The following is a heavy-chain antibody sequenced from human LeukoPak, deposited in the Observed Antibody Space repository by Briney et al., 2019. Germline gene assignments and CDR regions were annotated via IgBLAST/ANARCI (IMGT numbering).Heavy chain of an antibody. J-gene: IGHJ5*02. V-gene: IGHV4-4*07. Sequence: PSETLSLTCAVYGGSFSGYYWSWIRQPAGKGLEWIGRIYTTGSTNYNPSLKSRVTMSVDTSKNQFSLKLSSVTAADTAVYYCARDLTLRSIWFDPWGQGTLVTVSS. D-gene: IGHD3-16*01. CDR1: GGSFSGYY. CDR3: ARDLTLRSIWFDP. CDR2: IYTTGST.